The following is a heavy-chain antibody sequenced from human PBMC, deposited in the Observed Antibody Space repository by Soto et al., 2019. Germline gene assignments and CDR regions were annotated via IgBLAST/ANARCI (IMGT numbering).Heavy chain of an antibody. V-gene: IGHV3-23*05. Sequence: EVRLLESGGGSAQPGASLRLSCAASGFNFRTYAMYRVREAPGKGLEWVSPIDDGNIAYYSDSVNGRFIISRDNARNTLYLHMDGLRVEDTAIYFCTGRTLCVGDCWYVADWRQGILVSVSS. D-gene: IGHD2-21*02. CDR3: TGRTLCVGDCWYVAD. CDR1: GFNFRTYA. CDR2: IDDGNIA. J-gene: IGHJ4*02.